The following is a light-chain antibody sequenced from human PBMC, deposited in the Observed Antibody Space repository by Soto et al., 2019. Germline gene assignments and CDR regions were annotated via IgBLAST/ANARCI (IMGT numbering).Light chain of an antibody. CDR3: QQSYSTPWT. J-gene: IGKJ1*01. Sequence: DIQMTQSPSSLSASVGDRVTITCRASQSISSYLNWYQQKPGKAPKLLIYAASSLQSGVPSRFSGSGSGTDFTLTISSLQPEDFATYYCQQSYSTPWTFGLGTTVDIK. V-gene: IGKV1-39*01. CDR1: QSISSY. CDR2: AAS.